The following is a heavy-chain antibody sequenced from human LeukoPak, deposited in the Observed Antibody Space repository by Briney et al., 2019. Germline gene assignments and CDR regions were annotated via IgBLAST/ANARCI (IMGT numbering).Heavy chain of an antibody. CDR1: GGSISSYY. CDR2: IYTSGST. D-gene: IGHD3-3*01. CDR3: AREMGYDFWSANGYYYMDV. V-gene: IGHV4-4*07. J-gene: IGHJ6*03. Sequence: SETLSLTCTVSGGSISSYYWGWIRQPAGKGLEWIGRIYTSGSTNYNPSLKSRVTMSVDTSKNQFSLKLSSVTAADTAVYYCAREMGYDFWSANGYYYMDVWGKGTTVTVSS.